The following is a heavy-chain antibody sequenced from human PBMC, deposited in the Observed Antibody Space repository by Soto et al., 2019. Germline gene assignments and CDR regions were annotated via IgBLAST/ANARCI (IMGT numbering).Heavy chain of an antibody. Sequence: SVKVSCKASGRTFNNYAISWVRQAPGIGFEWLGVTIPIGGTPEHAQKFQGRVTISADESTNTAYMELSSLRSEDTAVYYCATNYYDGSGHYFIFEHWGQGTLVTVSS. J-gene: IGHJ4*02. CDR2: TIPIGGTP. D-gene: IGHD3-22*01. CDR3: ATNYYDGSGHYFIFEH. V-gene: IGHV1-69*13. CDR1: GRTFNNYA.